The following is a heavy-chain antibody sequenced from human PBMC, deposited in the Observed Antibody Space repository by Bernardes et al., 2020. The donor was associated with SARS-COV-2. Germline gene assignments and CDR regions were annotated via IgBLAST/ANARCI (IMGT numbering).Heavy chain of an antibody. CDR1: AFTVRNDY. V-gene: IGHV3-53*04. Sequence: GGSLRLSCAASAFTVRNDYMTWFRQTPGKGLEWVTVIYSGGNTYYTASVKGRFTISRHISENTLYLHMNSLRSEDTAVYYCASGPYDRDGTAYSAIDYWGQGILVSVSS. CDR2: IYSGGNT. CDR3: ASGPYDRDGTAYSAIDY. J-gene: IGHJ4*02. D-gene: IGHD2-21*02.